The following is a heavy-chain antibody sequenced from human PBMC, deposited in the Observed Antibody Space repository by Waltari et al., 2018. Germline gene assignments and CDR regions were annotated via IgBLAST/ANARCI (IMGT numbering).Heavy chain of an antibody. CDR3: ARLCSGGACRNWFDP. J-gene: IGHJ5*02. V-gene: IGHV4-59*11. D-gene: IGHD2-15*01. Sequence: QVQLQESGPGLVKPSETLSLTCTISVGSISSHYWSWIRQPPGKGLEWIGYIYYSGSTNYNPSLKSRVAISMDTSKKQFSLKVNSVTAADTAVYYCARLCSGGACRNWFDPWGPGTLVTVSS. CDR1: VGSISSHY. CDR2: IYYSGST.